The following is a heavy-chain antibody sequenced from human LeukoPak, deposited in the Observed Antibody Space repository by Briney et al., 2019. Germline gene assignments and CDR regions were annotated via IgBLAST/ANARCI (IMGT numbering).Heavy chain of an antibody. V-gene: IGHV1-18*01. CDR2: ISAYNGNT. Sequence: ASVKVSCKASGYTFTSYGISWVRQAPGQGLEWMGWISAYNGNTNYAQKLQGRVTMTTDTSTSTAYMELSSLRSEDTAVYYCARRGYSYGYFVNWFDPWGQGTLVTVSS. D-gene: IGHD5-18*01. CDR1: GYTFTSYG. CDR3: ARRGYSYGYFVNWFDP. J-gene: IGHJ5*02.